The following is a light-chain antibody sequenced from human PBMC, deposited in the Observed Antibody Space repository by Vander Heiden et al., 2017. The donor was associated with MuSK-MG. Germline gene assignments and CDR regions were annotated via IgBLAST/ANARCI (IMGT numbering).Light chain of an antibody. V-gene: IGLV2-14*03. CDR2: DVS. Sequence: QSALTQPASVSGSPGQSITISCTGTSSDVGAYTYVSWYQQHPGKAPKFVIYDVSTRPSGVADRLSGSKSGNTAALTISGLQAEDAADYYCTSYRTSSTLSYVFGTGTKVTVL. CDR1: SSDVGAYTY. CDR3: TSYRTSSTLSYV. J-gene: IGLJ1*01.